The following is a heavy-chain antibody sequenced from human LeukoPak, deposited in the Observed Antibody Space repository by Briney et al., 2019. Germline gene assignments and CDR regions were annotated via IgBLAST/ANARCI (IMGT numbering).Heavy chain of an antibody. CDR3: ARNFVGSITSAFAS. J-gene: IGHJ4*02. V-gene: IGHV3-74*01. CDR1: GFTFSSYW. Sequence: GGSLRLSCAASGFTFSSYWMHWVRQVPGKGLVWVSRIHGDGTITNYEDSVKGRFTISRDKARNTLYLLMHSPRAEDTAIYYCARNFVGSITSAFASWGQGTQVTVSS. D-gene: IGHD1-26*01. CDR2: IHGDGTIT.